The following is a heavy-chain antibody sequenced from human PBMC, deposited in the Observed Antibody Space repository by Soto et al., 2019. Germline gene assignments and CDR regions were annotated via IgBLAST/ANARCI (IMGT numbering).Heavy chain of an antibody. V-gene: IGHV1-69*12. J-gene: IGHJ6*02. CDR2: IIPIFGTA. CDR1: GGTFSSYA. CDR3: ARGPITGTVHTVPYGMDV. Sequence: QVQLVQSGAEVKKPGSSVKVSCKASGGTFSSYAISWVRQAPGQGLEWMGGIIPIFGTANYAQKFQGRVTLTADESTSTAYMELSSLRSEDTAVYYCARGPITGTVHTVPYGMDVWGQGTTVTVSS. D-gene: IGHD1-20*01.